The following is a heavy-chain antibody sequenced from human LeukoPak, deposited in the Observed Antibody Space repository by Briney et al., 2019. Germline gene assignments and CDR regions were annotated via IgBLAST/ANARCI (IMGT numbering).Heavy chain of an antibody. CDR1: GFTFSSYS. V-gene: IGHV3-48*01. D-gene: IGHD4-17*01. CDR2: ISSSSSTI. CDR3: ARDWGCKGSTTVTNFDY. Sequence: PGGSLRLSCAASGFTFSSYSMSWVRQPPGKGLEWVSYISSSSSTIYYADSVKGRFTISRDTTKNSLYLQMNGLRADDTAVYYCARDWGCKGSTTVTNFDYWGQGTVVSVSS. J-gene: IGHJ4*02.